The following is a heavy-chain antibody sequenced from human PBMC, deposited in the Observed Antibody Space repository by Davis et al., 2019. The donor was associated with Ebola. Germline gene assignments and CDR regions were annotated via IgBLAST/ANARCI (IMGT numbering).Heavy chain of an antibody. V-gene: IGHV3-73*01. CDR2: IRSKANSYAT. D-gene: IGHD1-26*01. CDR1: GFTFSGSA. CDR3: TSSSRSGSYSDY. Sequence: GGSLRLSCAASGFTFSGSAMHWVRQASGKGLEWVGRIRSKANSYATAYAASVKGRFTISRGDSKNTAYLQMNSLKTEDTAVYYCTSSSRSGSYSDYWGQGTLVTVSS. J-gene: IGHJ4*02.